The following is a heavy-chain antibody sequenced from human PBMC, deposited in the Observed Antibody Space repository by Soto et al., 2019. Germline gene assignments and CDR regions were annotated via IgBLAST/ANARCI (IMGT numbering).Heavy chain of an antibody. Sequence: DSVKGSCKTSGYSFNNNQIHWVRQAPGQGLEWVGMINPSGGTTTYARNFQGRVSVTSDTSTSTVYMDLSSLTSEDTALYYCAREISVGDGCDSXGQGTMVTVS. CDR3: AREISVGDGCDS. J-gene: IGHJ3*02. CDR1: GYSFNNNQ. V-gene: IGHV1-46*02. D-gene: IGHD1-26*01. CDR2: INPSGGTT.